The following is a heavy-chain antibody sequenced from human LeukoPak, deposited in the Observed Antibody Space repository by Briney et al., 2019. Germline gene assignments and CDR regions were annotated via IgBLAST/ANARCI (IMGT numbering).Heavy chain of an antibody. Sequence: PGGSLRLSCAASGFTFSSYWMHWVRHAPGKGLVWVSRINSDGSSTSYADSVKGRFTVSRDNAKNTLYLQMNSLRAEDTAVYYRARTFTGTTGGPRGDDAFDIWGQGTMVTVSS. V-gene: IGHV3-74*01. D-gene: IGHD1-7*01. CDR1: GFTFSSYW. CDR2: INSDGSST. J-gene: IGHJ3*02. CDR3: ARTFTGTTGGPRGDDAFDI.